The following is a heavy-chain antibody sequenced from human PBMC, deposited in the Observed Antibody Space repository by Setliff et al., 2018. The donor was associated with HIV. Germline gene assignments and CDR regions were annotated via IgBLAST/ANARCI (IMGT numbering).Heavy chain of an antibody. CDR3: ARGVTRDSIGYYRDEYFQH. CDR1: GYSFNEYG. V-gene: IGHV1-18*01. J-gene: IGHJ1*01. Sequence: VASVKVSCKASGYSFNEYGISWVRQAPGQGLEWMGWISPYNGDTRYAQKVQGRVTLTTDTSTNTGYMELRTLRSDDTAVYYCARGVTRDSIGYYRDEYFQHWGQGTLVTSPQ. D-gene: IGHD3-22*01. CDR2: ISPYNGDT.